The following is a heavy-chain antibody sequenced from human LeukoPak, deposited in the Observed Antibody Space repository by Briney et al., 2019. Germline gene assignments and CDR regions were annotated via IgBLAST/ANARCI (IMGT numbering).Heavy chain of an antibody. V-gene: IGHV3-23*01. CDR2: VSDSGGTS. CDR1: GFTFTNYV. Sequence: AGGSLRLSCAASGFTFTNYVMTWVRQAPGKGLEWVSTVSDSGGTSYYADSVKGRFTISRDNSKNMVYLQMNSLRAEDTAVYYCAKGEYIWGQGTMVTVSS. CDR3: AKGEYI. J-gene: IGHJ3*02.